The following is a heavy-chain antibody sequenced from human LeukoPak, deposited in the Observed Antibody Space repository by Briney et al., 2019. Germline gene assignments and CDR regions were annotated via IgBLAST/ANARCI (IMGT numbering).Heavy chain of an antibody. Sequence: SQTLSLTCAVSGGSISSGGYSWSWIRQPPGKGLEWIGYIYHSGSTYYNPSLKSRVTISVDRSKNQFSLKLSSVTAADTAVYYCARGREMATISTNWFDPWGQGTLVTVSS. V-gene: IGHV4-30-2*01. J-gene: IGHJ5*02. CDR3: ARGREMATISTNWFDP. CDR2: IYHSGST. CDR1: GGSISSGGYS. D-gene: IGHD5-24*01.